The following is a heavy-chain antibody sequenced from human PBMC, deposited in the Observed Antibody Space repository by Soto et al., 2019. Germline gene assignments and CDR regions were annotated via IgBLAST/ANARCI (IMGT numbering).Heavy chain of an antibody. V-gene: IGHV4-31*03. CDR1: GGSISSGGYY. D-gene: IGHD1-7*01. Sequence: SETLSLACTVSGGSISSGGYYWSWIRQHPGKGLEWIGYIYYSGGTYYNASLKSRVTISVDTSKNQFSLKLSSVTAADTAVYYCARVASPLPPQYNWNYGPWFDPWGQGTLVTVSS. CDR2: IYYSGGT. J-gene: IGHJ5*02. CDR3: ARVASPLPPQYNWNYGPWFDP.